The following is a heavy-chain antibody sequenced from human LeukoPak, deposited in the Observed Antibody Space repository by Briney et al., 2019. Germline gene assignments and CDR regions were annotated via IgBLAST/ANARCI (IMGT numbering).Heavy chain of an antibody. D-gene: IGHD3-3*01. J-gene: IGHJ3*02. Sequence: GGSLRLSCAASGFTVSSNYMSWVRQAPGKGLEWVSVIYSGGSTYYADSVKGRFTISRDNSKNTLYLQMNSLRAEDTAVYYCARDGGYYDFWSGYYISAFDIWGQGTMVTVSS. CDR3: ARDGGYYDFWSGYYISAFDI. CDR1: GFTVSSNY. CDR2: IYSGGST. V-gene: IGHV3-53*01.